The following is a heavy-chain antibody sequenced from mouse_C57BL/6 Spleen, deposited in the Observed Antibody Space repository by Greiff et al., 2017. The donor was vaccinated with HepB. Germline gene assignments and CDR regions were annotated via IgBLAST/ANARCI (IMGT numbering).Heavy chain of an antibody. V-gene: IGHV1-7*01. Sequence: QVQLQQSGAELAKPGASVKLSCKASGYTFTSYWMHWVKQRPGQGLEWIGYINPSSGYTKYNQKFKDKATLTADKSSSTAYMQLGSLTYEDSAVYYCARSYSNYVRGFDYWGQGTTLTVSS. J-gene: IGHJ2*01. CDR2: INPSSGYT. D-gene: IGHD2-5*01. CDR3: ARSYSNYVRGFDY. CDR1: GYTFTSYW.